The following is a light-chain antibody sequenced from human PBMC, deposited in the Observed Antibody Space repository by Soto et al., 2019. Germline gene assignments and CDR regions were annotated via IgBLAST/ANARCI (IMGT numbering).Light chain of an antibody. CDR3: QQYDSSPRT. CDR2: GAS. J-gene: IGKJ1*01. Sequence: EIVLTQSPATLSVSPGERATLSCRASQSVSSTLAWYQQKPGQAPRLLIYGASTRATGIPARFSGSGSGTEFTLTSSSLQPEDFAVYYCQQYDSSPRTFGQGTKVDIK. CDR1: QSVSST. V-gene: IGKV3-15*01.